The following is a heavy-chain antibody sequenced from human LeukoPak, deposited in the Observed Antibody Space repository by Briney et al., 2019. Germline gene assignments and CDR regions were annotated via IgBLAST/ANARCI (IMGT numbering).Heavy chain of an antibody. CDR1: GYTFSSYW. D-gene: IGHD3-3*01. CDR2: IYPGDSDT. J-gene: IGHJ6*03. V-gene: IGHV5-51*01. CDR3: ARQGYDYHYYYMDV. Sequence: GESLKISCKGSGYTFSSYWIGWVRQMPGEGLEWMGIIYPGDSDTIYSPSFRGQVTISADKSADSTYLQWASPKASDSGTYYCARQGYDYHYYYMDVWGKGTTVTVSS.